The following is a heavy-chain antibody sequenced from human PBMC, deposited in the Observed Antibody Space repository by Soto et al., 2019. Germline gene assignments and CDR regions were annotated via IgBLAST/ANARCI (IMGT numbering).Heavy chain of an antibody. Sequence: GGSLRLSCTASGFTFSSYAMSWVRQAPGKGLEWVSAITTNGGSTYYADSAKGRFAISRDNSKNMLYLQMNSLRAEDTAVYFCAKELPGYLHYWGQGTLVTVSS. CDR1: GFTFSSYA. J-gene: IGHJ4*02. CDR3: AKELPGYLHY. V-gene: IGHV3-23*01. CDR2: ITTNGGST. D-gene: IGHD2-2*03.